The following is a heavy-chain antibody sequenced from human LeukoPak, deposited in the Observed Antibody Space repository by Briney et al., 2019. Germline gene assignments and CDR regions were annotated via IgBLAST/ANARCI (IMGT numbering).Heavy chain of an antibody. CDR3: ARDRDDDSSGSIDDAFDI. D-gene: IGHD3-22*01. V-gene: IGHV3-21*01. CDR2: ISSSSKSI. J-gene: IGHJ3*02. Sequence: PGGSLRLSCAASGFTFSAYSMNWVRQAPGRGLEWVSSISSSSKSIYNADSVKGRFTISRDNAKRSLYLQMYSLRAEDKAVYYCARDRDDDSSGSIDDAFDIWGQGTMVTVSS. CDR1: GFTFSAYS.